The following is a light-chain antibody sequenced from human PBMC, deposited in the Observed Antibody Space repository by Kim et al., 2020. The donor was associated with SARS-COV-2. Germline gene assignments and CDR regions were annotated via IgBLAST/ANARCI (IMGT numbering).Light chain of an antibody. CDR3: QKYKSYSPLT. CDR1: QSISNW. V-gene: IGKV1-5*03. J-gene: IGKJ4*01. Sequence: DIQMTQSPSTLSASVGDKVTITCRASQSISNWLAWYQQKPGKGPKLLMYKASILKSGVPSRFSGSGSGTEFTLTISSLQPDDFGTYNCQKYKSYSPLTFGGGTKVEIK. CDR2: KAS.